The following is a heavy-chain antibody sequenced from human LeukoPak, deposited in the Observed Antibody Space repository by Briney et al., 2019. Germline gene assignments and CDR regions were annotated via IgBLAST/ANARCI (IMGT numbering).Heavy chain of an antibody. CDR1: GFTFSSYS. Sequence: PGGSLRPSCAASGFTFSSYSMNWVRQAPGKGLEWVSYISSSSSTIYYADSVKGRFTISRDNAKNSLYLQMNSLRAEDTAVYYCARDHMVRGVNWFDPWGQGTLVTVSS. V-gene: IGHV3-48*01. J-gene: IGHJ5*02. CDR3: ARDHMVRGVNWFDP. CDR2: ISSSSSTI. D-gene: IGHD3-10*01.